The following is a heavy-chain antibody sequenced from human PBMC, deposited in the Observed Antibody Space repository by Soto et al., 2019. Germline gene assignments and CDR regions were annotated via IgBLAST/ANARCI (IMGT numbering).Heavy chain of an antibody. D-gene: IGHD6-19*01. CDR3: ARDYSSGWSGIDY. J-gene: IGHJ4*02. CDR2: IIPILGIA. Sequence: QVQLVQSGAEVKKPGSSVKVSCKASGGTFSSYTISWVRQAPGQGLEWMGRIIPILGIANYAQKFQGRVTITADKSTSTAYMELSSLRSEDTAVYYFARDYSSGWSGIDYWGQGTLVTVSS. V-gene: IGHV1-69*08. CDR1: GGTFSSYT.